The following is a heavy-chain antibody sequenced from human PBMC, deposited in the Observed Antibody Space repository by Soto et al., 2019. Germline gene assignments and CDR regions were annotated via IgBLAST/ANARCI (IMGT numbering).Heavy chain of an antibody. D-gene: IGHD2-21*01. V-gene: IGHV1-8*01. CDR2: MNPGSGDT. CDR1: GDTFTTYD. J-gene: IGHJ4*02. Sequence: ASVKVSCKASGDTFTTYDVTWVRQATGQGLEWMGWMNPGSGDTGYAQKFQGRVTMTRDISIATAYMELSSLRSDDTAVYYCAREYLDSNYLDYWGQGTLVTVSS. CDR3: AREYLDSNYLDY.